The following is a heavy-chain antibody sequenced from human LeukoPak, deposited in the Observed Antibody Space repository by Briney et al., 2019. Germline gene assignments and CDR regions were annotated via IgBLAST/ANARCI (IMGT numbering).Heavy chain of an antibody. CDR1: GFTFSSYA. Sequence: PGGSLRLSCAASGFTFSSYAMHWVRQAPGKGLEYVSAISSNGGSTYYANSVKGRFTISRDNSKNTLYLQMGSLRAEDMAVYYCARDPLASPSSGWSFFDYWGQGTLDTVSS. D-gene: IGHD6-19*01. CDR3: ARDPLASPSSGWSFFDY. J-gene: IGHJ4*02. V-gene: IGHV3-64*01. CDR2: ISSNGGST.